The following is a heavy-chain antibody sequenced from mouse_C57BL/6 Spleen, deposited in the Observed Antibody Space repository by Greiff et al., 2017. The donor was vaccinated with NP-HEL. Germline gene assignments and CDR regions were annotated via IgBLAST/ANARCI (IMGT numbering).Heavy chain of an antibody. CDR3: ARSPYDYDVGGYYAMDY. CDR2: INPNNGGT. CDR1: GYTFTDYN. D-gene: IGHD2-4*01. Sequence: VQLQQSGPELVKPGASVKIPCKASGYTFTDYNMDWVKQSHGKSLEWIGDINPNNGGTIYNQKFKGKATLTVDKSSSTAYMELRSLTSEDTAVYYCARSPYDYDVGGYYAMDYWGQGTSVTVSS. J-gene: IGHJ4*01. V-gene: IGHV1-18*01.